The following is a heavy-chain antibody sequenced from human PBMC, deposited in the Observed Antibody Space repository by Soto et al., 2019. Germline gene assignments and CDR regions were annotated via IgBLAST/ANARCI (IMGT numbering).Heavy chain of an antibody. V-gene: IGHV3-64*01. CDR2: ISNNGAHT. CDR3: ARRGYGSRWPNVYMDV. CDR1: GCTFINYE. D-gene: IGHD6-13*01. Sequence: GGPKILSWAASGCTFINYERHCVRQATGKGLEYVSGISNNGAHTDYAKSVKGRFTISRDNSENTLYLQMGSLRAEDMALYYCARRGYGSRWPNVYMDVWGKGTTVTVSS. J-gene: IGHJ6*03.